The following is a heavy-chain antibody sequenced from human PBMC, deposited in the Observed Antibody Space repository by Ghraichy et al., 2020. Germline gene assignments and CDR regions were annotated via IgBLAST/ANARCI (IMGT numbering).Heavy chain of an antibody. CDR3: ARGLYDTSGFYSNWFDS. CDR1: GFTVSSNY. V-gene: IGHV3-53*01. Sequence: GGSLRLSCAASGFTVSSNYVSWVHQAPGKGLEWVSVIYSGGTTYYADSVKGRFTISRDSSKNTLYLQMNSLRAEDTAVYYCARGLYDTSGFYSNWFDSWGQGTLVTVSS. CDR2: IYSGGTT. D-gene: IGHD3-22*01. J-gene: IGHJ5*01.